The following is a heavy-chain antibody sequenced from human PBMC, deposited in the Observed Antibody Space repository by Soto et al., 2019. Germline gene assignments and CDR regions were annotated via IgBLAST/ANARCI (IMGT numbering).Heavy chain of an antibody. CDR3: ARGRGYCSGGSCPTRGLFDP. CDR1: GYTFTSYG. D-gene: IGHD2-15*01. CDR2: ISAYNGNT. Sequence: QVQLVQSGAEVKKPGASVKVSCKASGYTFTSYGISWVRQAPGQGLEWMGWISAYNGNTNYAQKLQGRVTMTTDTSTSTAYMELRSLRSDDTAVYYFARGRGYCSGGSCPTRGLFDPWGQGTLVTVSS. V-gene: IGHV1-18*04. J-gene: IGHJ5*02.